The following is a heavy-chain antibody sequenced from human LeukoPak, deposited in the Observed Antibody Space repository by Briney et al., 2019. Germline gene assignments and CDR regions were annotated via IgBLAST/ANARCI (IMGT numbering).Heavy chain of an antibody. V-gene: IGHV3-21*01. CDR2: ISTSSSYI. CDR1: GFTFSSYG. CDR3: ARYLGSVVLGLLY. J-gene: IGHJ4*02. Sequence: GGSLRLSCAASGFTFSSYGMNWVRQAPGKGLEWVASISTSSSYIYYADSVKGRFTITCDNAKNSLYLKMNGLSAENTAVYCCARYLGSVVLGLLYWGQGTLVTVSS. D-gene: IGHD3-10*02.